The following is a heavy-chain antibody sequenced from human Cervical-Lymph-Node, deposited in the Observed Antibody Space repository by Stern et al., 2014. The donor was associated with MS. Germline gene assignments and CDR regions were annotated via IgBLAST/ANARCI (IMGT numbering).Heavy chain of an antibody. CDR1: GGSISSFF. V-gene: IGHV4-4*07. D-gene: IGHD2-15*01. CDR2: IYSSGST. Sequence: QVQLQESGPGLVKPSETLSVTCTVSGGSISSFFWSWIRQPAGKGLEYIGRIYSSGSTDYNPSLKSRVTMSVDPSKNQFSLILSSVTAADTAVYYCARESRDSRGVFDYWGQGTLVTVSS. CDR3: ARESRDSRGVFDY. J-gene: IGHJ4*02.